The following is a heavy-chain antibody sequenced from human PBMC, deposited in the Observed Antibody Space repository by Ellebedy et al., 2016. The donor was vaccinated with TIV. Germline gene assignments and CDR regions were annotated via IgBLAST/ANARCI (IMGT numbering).Heavy chain of an antibody. CDR3: ARVLWFGELFYGMDV. Sequence: SETLSLTXTVSGGSISSSSYYWGWIRQPPGKGLEWIGSIYYSGSTYYNPSLKSRVTISVDTSKNQFSLKLSSVTAADTAVYYCARVLWFGELFYGMDVWGQGTTVTVSS. CDR1: GGSISSSSYY. CDR2: IYYSGST. D-gene: IGHD3-10*01. J-gene: IGHJ6*02. V-gene: IGHV4-39*07.